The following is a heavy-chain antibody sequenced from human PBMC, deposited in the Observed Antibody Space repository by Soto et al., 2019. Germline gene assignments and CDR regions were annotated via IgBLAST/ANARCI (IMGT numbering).Heavy chain of an antibody. J-gene: IGHJ5*02. CDR3: ARERITMVRGKNWFDP. V-gene: IGHV4-31*03. D-gene: IGHD3-10*01. CDR1: GGSISSGGYY. CDR2: IYYSGST. Sequence: QVQLQESGPGLVKPSQTLSLTCTVSGGSISSGGYYWSWIRQHPGKGLEGIGYIYYSGSTYYNPSLKSRITISVATSKNQFSLKLSSVTAADTDVYYCARERITMVRGKNWFDPWGQGTLVTVSS.